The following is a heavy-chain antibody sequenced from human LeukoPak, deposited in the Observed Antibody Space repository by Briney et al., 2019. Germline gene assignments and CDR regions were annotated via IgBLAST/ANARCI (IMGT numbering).Heavy chain of an antibody. CDR1: GFTFSSYE. V-gene: IGHV3-48*03. CDR3: ARDSILYV. J-gene: IGHJ6*02. Sequence: GGSLRLSCAASGFTFSSYEMNWVREARGKGLEWVSYISSSGSTMYYADSVRGRFTISRDNAKNSLYLQMNSLRAEDTAVYYCARDSILYVWGQGTTVTVSS. CDR2: ISSSGSTM. D-gene: IGHD2-15*01.